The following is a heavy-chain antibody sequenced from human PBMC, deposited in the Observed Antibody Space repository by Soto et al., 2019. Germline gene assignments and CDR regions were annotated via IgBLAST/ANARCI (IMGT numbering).Heavy chain of an antibody. D-gene: IGHD6-13*01. Sequence: ASVKVSCKASGYTFTSYGISWVRQAPGRGLEWMGWISAYNGNTNYAQKLQGRVTMTTDTSTSTAYMELRSLRSDDTAVYYCARDAGPGYSSSWYNYYYGMDVWGQGTTVTVSS. CDR2: ISAYNGNT. J-gene: IGHJ6*02. CDR1: GYTFTSYG. V-gene: IGHV1-18*01. CDR3: ARDAGPGYSSSWYNYYYGMDV.